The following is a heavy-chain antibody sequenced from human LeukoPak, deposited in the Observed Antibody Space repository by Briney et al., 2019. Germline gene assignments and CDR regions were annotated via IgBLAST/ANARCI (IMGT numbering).Heavy chain of an antibody. V-gene: IGHV3-30*03. CDR3: ARAPYYYDSSGYLELDY. CDR1: GFTFSSYG. D-gene: IGHD3-22*01. J-gene: IGHJ4*02. Sequence: GGSLRLSCAASGFTFSSYGMHWVRQAPGKGLEWVAVISYDGSNKYYADSVKGRFTISRDNSKNTLYLQMNSLRAEDTAVYYCARAPYYYDSSGYLELDYWGQGTLVTVSS. CDR2: ISYDGSNK.